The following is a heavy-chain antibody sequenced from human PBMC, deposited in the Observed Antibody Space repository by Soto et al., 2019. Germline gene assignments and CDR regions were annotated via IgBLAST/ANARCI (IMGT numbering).Heavy chain of an antibody. CDR1: GYSFTSYW. D-gene: IGHD2-15*01. CDR3: ARHGRVVVAATPGYYGMDV. J-gene: IGHJ6*02. Sequence: ESLKISCKGSGYSFTSYWISWVRQMPGKGLEWMGRIDPSDSYTNYSPSFQGHVTISADKSISTAYLQWSSLKASDTAMYYCARHGRVVVAATPGYYGMDVWGQGTTFTVSS. V-gene: IGHV5-10-1*01. CDR2: IDPSDSYT.